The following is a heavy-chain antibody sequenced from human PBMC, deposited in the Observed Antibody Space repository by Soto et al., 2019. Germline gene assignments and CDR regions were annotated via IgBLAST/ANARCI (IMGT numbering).Heavy chain of an antibody. V-gene: IGHV1-46*01. CDR2: INPSGGST. Sequence: QVQLVQSGAEVKKPGASVKVSCKASGYAFTSYYMHWVRQAPGQGLEWMGIINPSGGSTSYAQKCQGRVTMTRDTSTSTVYMELSSLRSEDTAVYYCARAYGDYVNAFDIWGQGTMVTVSS. CDR3: ARAYGDYVNAFDI. D-gene: IGHD4-17*01. CDR1: GYAFTSYY. J-gene: IGHJ3*02.